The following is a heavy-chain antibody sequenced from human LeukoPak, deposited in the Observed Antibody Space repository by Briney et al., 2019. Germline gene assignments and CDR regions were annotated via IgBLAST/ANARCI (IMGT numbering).Heavy chain of an antibody. CDR1: GFTFSSYV. D-gene: IGHD4-17*01. J-gene: IGHJ6*04. Sequence: GGSLRLSCAASGFTFSSYVMSWVRQAPGKGLEWVSGISGSGGSTYYADSVKGRFTFSRDNSKNTLYLQTNSLRAEDTAVYYCAKDSTVTSLYYYYGMDVWGKGTTVTVSS. CDR2: ISGSGGST. CDR3: AKDSTVTSLYYYYGMDV. V-gene: IGHV3-23*01.